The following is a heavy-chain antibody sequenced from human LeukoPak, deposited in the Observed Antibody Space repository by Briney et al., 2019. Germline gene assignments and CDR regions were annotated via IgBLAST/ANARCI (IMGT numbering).Heavy chain of an antibody. CDR3: TRSDHAPIHYYYYYMDV. V-gene: IGHV3-73*01. D-gene: IGHD2-2*02. CDR1: GFTFSGSA. J-gene: IGHJ6*03. CDR2: IRSKANSYAT. Sequence: GGSLKLSCAASGFTFSGSAMHWDRQASGKGLEWVGRIRSKANSYATAYAASVKGRFTISRDDSKNTAYLQMNSLKTEDTAVYYCTRSDHAPIHYYYYYMDVWGKGTTVTVSS.